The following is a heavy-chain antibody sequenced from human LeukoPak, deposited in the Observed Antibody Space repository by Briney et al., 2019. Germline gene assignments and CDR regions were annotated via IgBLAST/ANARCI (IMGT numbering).Heavy chain of an antibody. V-gene: IGHV1-18*01. CDR1: GYSFTSYG. J-gene: IGHJ5*02. D-gene: IGHD2-15*01. CDR3: ARDGSCSGGSCAMDGWFDP. Sequence: ASVKVSCKTSGYSFTSYGVTWVRQAPGQGLEWMGWIGGCTGHTNYVQKFQGRVTMTTDTSTSTAYVELRSLTSDDTAVYYCARDGSCSGGSCAMDGWFDPWGQGTLVTVSS. CDR2: IGGCTGHT.